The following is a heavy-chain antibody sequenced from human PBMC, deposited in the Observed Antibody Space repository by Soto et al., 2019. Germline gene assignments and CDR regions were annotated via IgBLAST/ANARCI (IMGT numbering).Heavy chain of an antibody. V-gene: IGHV4-31*03. J-gene: IGHJ4*02. CDR2: IHYSATT. Sequence: SETLSLTGTVSGGSINSGNYYWSWIRQLPGKGLEWIGYIHYSATTYYNPSLKSRVSISLDTSKNQFSLKVNSVTAAETAVYYCARECGSGEGYNAVDSWALRTLVAVSS. CDR3: ARECGSGEGYNAVDS. D-gene: IGHD5-12*01. CDR1: GGSINSGNYY.